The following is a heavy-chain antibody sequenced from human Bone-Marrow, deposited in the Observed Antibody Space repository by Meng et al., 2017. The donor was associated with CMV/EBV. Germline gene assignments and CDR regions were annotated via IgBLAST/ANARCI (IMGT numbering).Heavy chain of an antibody. CDR2: IKSKYDGGTT. CDR1: GFTFSNAW. Sequence: SCVGSGFTFSNAWMNWVRQGPGKGLEWVGSIKSKYDGGTTEYAAPVEGRFTVSRDDSKNTVSLQMNSLQTEDTAVYYCATGGYYLDFWGLGTLVTVSS. V-gene: IGHV3-15*07. J-gene: IGHJ4*02. CDR3: ATGGYYLDF.